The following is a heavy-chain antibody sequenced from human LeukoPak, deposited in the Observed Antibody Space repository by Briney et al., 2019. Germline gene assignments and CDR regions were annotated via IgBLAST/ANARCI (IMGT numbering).Heavy chain of an antibody. Sequence: NSSETLSLTCAVYGGSFSGYYWSWIRQPPGKGLEWIGSIYYSGSTYYNPSLKSRVTISVDTSKNQFSLKLSSVTAADTAVYYCARGDFIAAAGFPFDYWGQGTLVTVSS. D-gene: IGHD6-13*01. V-gene: IGHV4-34*01. CDR3: ARGDFIAAAGFPFDY. J-gene: IGHJ4*02. CDR2: IYYSGST. CDR1: GGSFSGYY.